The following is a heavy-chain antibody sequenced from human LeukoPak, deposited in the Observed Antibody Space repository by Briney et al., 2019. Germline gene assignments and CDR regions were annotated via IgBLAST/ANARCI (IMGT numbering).Heavy chain of an antibody. CDR3: ATSSGWRFDY. CDR2: IREDGNEK. CDR1: GFTLSSYW. V-gene: IGHV3-7*01. J-gene: IGHJ4*02. Sequence: PGGSLRLSCVASGFTLSSYWMSWVRQAPGKGLEWVANIREDGNEKYYVDSVKGRFTISRDNAKNSLWLRMNSLRAEDTAVHCATSSGWRFDYWGQGTLVAVSS. D-gene: IGHD3-22*01.